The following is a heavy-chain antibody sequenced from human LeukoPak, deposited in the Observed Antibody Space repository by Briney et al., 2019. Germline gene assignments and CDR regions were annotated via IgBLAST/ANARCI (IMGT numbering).Heavy chain of an antibody. V-gene: IGHV4-39*01. CDR3: ARHIVVVVAATYFEG. CDR1: GGSISSSSYY. Sequence: SETLSLTCTVSGGSISSSSYYWGRIRHPPGKGLEWIGSIYYSGSTYYNPSLKSLVTISVDTSKNQFSLKLSSVTAEDTAVYYCARHIVVVVAATYFEGWGQGTLVTVSS. J-gene: IGHJ4*02. D-gene: IGHD2-15*01. CDR2: IYYSGST.